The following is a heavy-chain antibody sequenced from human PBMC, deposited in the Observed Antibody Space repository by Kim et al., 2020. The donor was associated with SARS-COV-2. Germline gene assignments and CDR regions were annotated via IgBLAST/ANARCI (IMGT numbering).Heavy chain of an antibody. J-gene: IGHJ4*02. CDR1: AASISSSSYY. V-gene: IGHV4-39*01. CDR3: ARHGSAQWQVRFDY. D-gene: IGHD6-19*01. Sequence: SETPSLTCTVSAASISSSSYYWGWIRQPPGKGLEWIGSIFSSGSTYYNPSLKSRVSISVDRSKNQFSLRVNSVTAADTAVYYCARHGSAQWQVRFDYWGQGTLVTVSS. CDR2: IFSSGST.